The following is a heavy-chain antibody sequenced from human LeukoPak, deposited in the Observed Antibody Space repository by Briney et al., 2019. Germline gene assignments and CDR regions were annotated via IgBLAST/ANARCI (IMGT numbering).Heavy chain of an antibody. V-gene: IGHV3-48*03. J-gene: IGHJ4*02. D-gene: IGHD5-18*01. CDR3: TKGRYSYGLGYFDY. CDR2: ITSDSTI. CDR1: GFAFSSYE. Sequence: GGSLRLSCAASGFAFSSYEMSWVRQAPGKGLEWVSYITSDSTIYYPDSLKGRFTISRDNAKNSLYLQMSSLRAEDTAVYYCTKGRYSYGLGYFDYWGQGTLVTVSS.